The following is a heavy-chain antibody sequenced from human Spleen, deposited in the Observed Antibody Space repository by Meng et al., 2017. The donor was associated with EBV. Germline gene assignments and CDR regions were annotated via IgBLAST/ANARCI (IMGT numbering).Heavy chain of an antibody. V-gene: IGHV1-18*01. Sequence: QVQLVKSGIEVKKPGASVKVSCEASGYNFTSYGISWVRQAPGQGLEWMGWISGYNGNTKYAQNFQGRSTMTTDTSTNTAYLDLRRLRSDDTGVYYCARVSEYDSSGLDYWGQGTLVTVSS. CDR2: ISGYNGNT. CDR3: ARVSEYDSSGLDY. CDR1: GYNFTSYG. D-gene: IGHD3-22*01. J-gene: IGHJ4*02.